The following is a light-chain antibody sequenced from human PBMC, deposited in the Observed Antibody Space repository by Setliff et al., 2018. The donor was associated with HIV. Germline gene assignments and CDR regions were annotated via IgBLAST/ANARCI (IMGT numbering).Light chain of an antibody. Sequence: QSALTQPASVSGSPGQSITISCTGTSSDVGTYNLVSWYQQDPGKAPRLMIYEVNKRPSGLSNRFSGSKSGNTASLTISGLQAEDEADYYCSSFTSSGTYVFGTGTKVTVL. CDR1: SSDVGTYNL. CDR3: SSFTSSGTYV. V-gene: IGLV2-14*02. J-gene: IGLJ1*01. CDR2: EVN.